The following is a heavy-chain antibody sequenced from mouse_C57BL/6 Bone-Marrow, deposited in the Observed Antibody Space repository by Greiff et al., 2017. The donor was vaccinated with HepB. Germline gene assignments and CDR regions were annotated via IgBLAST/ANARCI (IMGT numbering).Heavy chain of an antibody. D-gene: IGHD2-4*01. CDR3: ASDWDY. V-gene: IGHV1-69*01. CDR1: GYTFTSYW. CDR2: IDPSDSYT. J-gene: IGHJ2*01. Sequence: QVQLQQPGAELVMPGASVKLSCKASGYTFTSYWMHWVKQRPGQGLEWIGEIDPSDSYTNYNQKFKGKSTLTVAKSSITAYMQLSSLTSEDSAVYYCASDWDYWGQGTTLTVSS.